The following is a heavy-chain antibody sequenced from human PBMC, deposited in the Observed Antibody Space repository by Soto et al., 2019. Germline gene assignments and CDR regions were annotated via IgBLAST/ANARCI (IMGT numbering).Heavy chain of an antibody. V-gene: IGHV3-48*02. CDR2: ISSSSSTI. D-gene: IGHD3-3*01. Sequence: GGSLRLSCAASGFTFSSYSMNWVRQAPGKGLEWVSYISSSSSTIYYADSVKGRFTISRDNAKNSLYLQMNSLRDEDTAVYYCARPYYDFWSGYYTPYYYGMDVWGQWTTVTVSS. CDR1: GFTFSSYS. CDR3: ARPYYDFWSGYYTPYYYGMDV. J-gene: IGHJ6*02.